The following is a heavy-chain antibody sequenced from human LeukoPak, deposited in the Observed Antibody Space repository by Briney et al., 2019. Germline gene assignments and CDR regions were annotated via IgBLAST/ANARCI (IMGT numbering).Heavy chain of an antibody. CDR1: GGSISSGGYS. CDR2: IYHSGST. Sequence: PSQTLSLTCAVSGGSISSGGYSWSWIRQPPGKGLEWLGYIYHSGSTYYNPSLKSRVTILVDRSKNQFSLKLSSVTAADTAVYYCARVYGGNFGDGAFDIWGQGTMVTVSS. V-gene: IGHV4-30-2*01. J-gene: IGHJ3*02. D-gene: IGHD4-23*01. CDR3: ARVYGGNFGDGAFDI.